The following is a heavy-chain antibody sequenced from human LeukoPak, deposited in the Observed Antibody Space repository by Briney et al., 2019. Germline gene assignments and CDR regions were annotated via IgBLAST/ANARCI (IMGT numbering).Heavy chain of an antibody. CDR1: GFTFSSHD. CDR3: ARALDYSSGWYPWFDP. D-gene: IGHD6-19*01. Sequence: GGSLRLSCAASGFTFSSHDMHWVRHATGKGLEWVSAISTTGDTYYPGSVKGRFTISRENAKNSLYLQMKSLRVGDTAVYYCARALDYSSGWYPWFDPWGQGTLVTVSS. CDR2: ISTTGDT. J-gene: IGHJ5*02. V-gene: IGHV3-13*01.